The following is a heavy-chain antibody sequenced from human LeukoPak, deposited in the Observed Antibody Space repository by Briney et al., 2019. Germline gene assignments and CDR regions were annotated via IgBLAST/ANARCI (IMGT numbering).Heavy chain of an antibody. CDR1: GFTFSSYA. J-gene: IGHJ3*02. D-gene: IGHD6-13*01. CDR3: AKLLGIAAPITAFDI. V-gene: IGHV3-30-3*02. CDR2: ISYDGNNK. Sequence: GGSLRLSCAASGFTFSSYAMSWVRQAPGKGLEWVAVISYDGNNKYYADSVKGRFTISRDNSKNTLYLQMNSLRAEDTAVYYCAKLLGIAAPITAFDIWGQGTMVTVSS.